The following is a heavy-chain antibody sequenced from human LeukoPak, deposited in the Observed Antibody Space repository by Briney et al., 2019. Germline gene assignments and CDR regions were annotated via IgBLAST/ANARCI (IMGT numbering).Heavy chain of an antibody. CDR3: ARSPEIYYMDV. D-gene: IGHD5-24*01. J-gene: IGHJ6*03. Sequence: PGGSLRLSCAASGFTFSSFGMNWVRQAPGKGLEWVSSLSSSSYIYYADSVKGRFTISRDNAKNSLYLQMNSLRAEDTAVYYCARSPEIYYMDVWGKGTTVTVSS. CDR2: LSSSSYI. V-gene: IGHV3-21*01. CDR1: GFTFSSFG.